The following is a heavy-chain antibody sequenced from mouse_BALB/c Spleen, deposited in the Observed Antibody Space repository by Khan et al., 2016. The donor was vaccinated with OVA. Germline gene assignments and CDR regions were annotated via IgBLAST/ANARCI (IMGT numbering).Heavy chain of an antibody. CDR3: AREAYRYDEYYFDY. V-gene: IGHV5-6-5*01. CDR2: ISSGGST. D-gene: IGHD2-14*01. Sequence: EVELVASGGDLVKPGGSLKLSCAASGFTFRSYVMSWVRQTPEKRLEWVASISSGGSTYYPDSVKGRFTISRGNARNILYLQMSSLRSEDTAMYYCAREAYRYDEYYFDYWGQGTTLTVSS. CDR1: GFTFRSYV. J-gene: IGHJ2*01.